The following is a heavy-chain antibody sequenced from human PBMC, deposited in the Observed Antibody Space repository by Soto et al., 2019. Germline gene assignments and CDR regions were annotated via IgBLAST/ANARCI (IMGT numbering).Heavy chain of an antibody. CDR1: GFTFSSYA. CDR3: AKDLPAGGWYNGGFDY. CDR2: ISYDGSNK. V-gene: IGHV3-30*04. D-gene: IGHD6-19*01. J-gene: IGHJ4*02. Sequence: ESGGGVVQPGRSLRLSCAASGFTFSSYAMHWVRQAPGKGLEWVAVISYDGSNKYYADSVKGRFTISRDNSKNTLYLQMNSLRAEDTAVYYCAKDLPAGGWYNGGFDYWGQGTLVTVSS.